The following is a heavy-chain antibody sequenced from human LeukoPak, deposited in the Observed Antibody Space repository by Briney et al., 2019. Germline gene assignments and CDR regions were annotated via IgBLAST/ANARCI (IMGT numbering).Heavy chain of an antibody. CDR1: GGSFSGYY. CDR3: ASLDYCSSTSRC. V-gene: IGHV4-34*01. J-gene: IGHJ4*02. Sequence: SETLSLTCAVYGGSFSGYYWSWIRQPPGKGLEWIGEINHSGSTNYNPSLKSRVTISVDTSKNQFSLKLSSVTAADTAVYYCASLDYCSSTSRCWGQGTLVTVSS. D-gene: IGHD2-2*01. CDR2: INHSGST.